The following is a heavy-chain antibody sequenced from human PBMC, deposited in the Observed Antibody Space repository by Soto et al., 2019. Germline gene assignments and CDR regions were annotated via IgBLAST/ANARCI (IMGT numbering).Heavy chain of an antibody. CDR3: AREDYTGMWY. Sequence: QVQLQESGPGLVKPSVTLSLTCAVSSGPVTGENWWSLVRQPPGKGLEWIGEIFPSGPINYNPSLESRVTISVDKSETHSSLTLTSVTAADTAVYFCAREDYTGMWYWGQGALVTVSS. J-gene: IGHJ4*02. CDR2: IFPSGPI. V-gene: IGHV4-4*02. CDR1: SGPVTGENW. D-gene: IGHD2-15*01.